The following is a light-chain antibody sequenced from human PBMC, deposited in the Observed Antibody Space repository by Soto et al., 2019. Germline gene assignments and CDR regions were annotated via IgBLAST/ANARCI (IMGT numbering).Light chain of an antibody. J-gene: IGKJ4*01. CDR2: DAS. V-gene: IGKV3-11*01. CDR1: QSVSSY. CDR3: QQRSNWPPNLT. Sequence: EIVLTQSPATLSLSPGERATLSCRASQSVSSYLAWYQQKPGQAPRLLIYDASNRATGIPARFSGSGSGTDFTLTISSLEAEDFAVYYCQQRSNWPPNLTFGGGTKVEIK.